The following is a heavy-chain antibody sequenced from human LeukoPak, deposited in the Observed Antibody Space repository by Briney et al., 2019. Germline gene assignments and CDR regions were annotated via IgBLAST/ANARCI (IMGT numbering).Heavy chain of an antibody. J-gene: IGHJ3*01. CDR2: IASSGLNT. D-gene: IGHD5-12*01. Sequence: GGSLRLSCAASGFMFRDTAMTWVRQAPGKGLEWVSLIASSGLNTYYADSVRGRFTISRDNSKNTLSLQMNSLRVEDTAIYYCARDIELSTWGLGTLVTVSS. V-gene: IGHV3-23*01. CDR1: GFMFRDTA. CDR3: ARDIELST.